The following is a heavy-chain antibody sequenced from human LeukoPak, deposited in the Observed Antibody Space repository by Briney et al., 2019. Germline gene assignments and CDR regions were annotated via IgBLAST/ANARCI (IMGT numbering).Heavy chain of an antibody. V-gene: IGHV3-23*01. Sequence: PGGSLRLSCAASGFTFSTYAMSWVRQAPGKGLEWVSAISGSGDRTYHPDSVKGRFTISRDNSKNTLYLQMNSLRAEDTAVYYCAKEKYSSGFFDYWGQGTLVTVSS. CDR3: AKEKYSSGFFDY. J-gene: IGHJ4*02. CDR2: ISGSGDRT. D-gene: IGHD6-19*01. CDR1: GFTFSTYA.